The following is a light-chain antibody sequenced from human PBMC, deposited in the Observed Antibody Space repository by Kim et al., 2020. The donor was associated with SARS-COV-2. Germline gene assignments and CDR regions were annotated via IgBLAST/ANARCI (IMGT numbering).Light chain of an antibody. Sequence: SYELTQPPSVSVSPGHTASITCSGDKLGDKYASWYQQKPGQSPVLVMYEDSQRPSGIPERLSGSNSGNTATLTISGTQAVDEADYYCQAWDSSTAGVVFGGGTKVTVL. CDR3: QAWDSSTAGVV. CDR1: KLGDKY. J-gene: IGLJ2*01. CDR2: EDS. V-gene: IGLV3-1*01.